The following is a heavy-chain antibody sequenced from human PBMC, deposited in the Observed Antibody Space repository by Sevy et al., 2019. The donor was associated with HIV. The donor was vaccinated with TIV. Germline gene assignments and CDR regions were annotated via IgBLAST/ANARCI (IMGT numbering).Heavy chain of an antibody. Sequence: GGSLRLSCAASGFTFSSYGMYWVRQAPGKGLEWISYISSSSSAIYYADSVKGRVTISRDNVGNSLYLQMNSLRAEDTALYYCARVVWGSYRYDDYWGQGTLVTVSS. J-gene: IGHJ4*02. V-gene: IGHV3-48*01. D-gene: IGHD3-16*02. CDR2: ISSSSSAI. CDR3: ARVVWGSYRYDDY. CDR1: GFTFSSYG.